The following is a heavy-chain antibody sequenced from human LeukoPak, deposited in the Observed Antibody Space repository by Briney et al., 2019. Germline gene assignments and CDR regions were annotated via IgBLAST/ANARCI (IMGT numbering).Heavy chain of an antibody. CDR3: ARDWGYYGDYSSDAFDI. Sequence: GGSLRLSCAASGFTFSSYWMSWVRQAPGKGLEWVANIKQDGSEKYYVDSVKGRFTISRDNAKNSLYLQMNSLRAEDTAVYYCARDWGYYGDYSSDAFDIWGQGTMVTVSS. CDR2: IKQDGSEK. D-gene: IGHD4-17*01. CDR1: GFTFSSYW. V-gene: IGHV3-7*01. J-gene: IGHJ3*02.